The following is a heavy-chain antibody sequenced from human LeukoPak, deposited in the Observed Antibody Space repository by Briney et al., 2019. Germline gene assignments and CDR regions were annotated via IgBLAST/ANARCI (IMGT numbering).Heavy chain of an antibody. V-gene: IGHV1-2*06. CDR1: AYTFTDYY. J-gene: IGHJ4*02. Sequence: ASVKVSCKASAYTFTDYYIRWVRQAPGQGLEWMGRMNPNSGGAGYAPKFQGRVSMTRETSIKTAYVELTRLQSDDTAMYYCARVAYGNSATHFDYWGQGTLVTVSS. CDR3: ARVAYGNSATHFDY. CDR2: MNPNSGGA. D-gene: IGHD4-23*01.